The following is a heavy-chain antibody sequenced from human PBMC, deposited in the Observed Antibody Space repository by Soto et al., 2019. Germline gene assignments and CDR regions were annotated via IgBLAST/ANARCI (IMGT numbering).Heavy chain of an antibody. J-gene: IGHJ4*02. CDR3: AREKFAGLFDY. V-gene: IGHV4-34*01. CDR1: GGSFSGYY. Sequence: PSETLSLTCAVYGGSFSGYYWTWIRQPPGTGLEWIGEINHSGSTNYNPSLKSRVTISVDTSKNQFSLKLTSVTAADTAVYYCAREKFAGLFDYGAQETLVTVPS. D-gene: IGHD2-21*01. CDR2: INHSGST.